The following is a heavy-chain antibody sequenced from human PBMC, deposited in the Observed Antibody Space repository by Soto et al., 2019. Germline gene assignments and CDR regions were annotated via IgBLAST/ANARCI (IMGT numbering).Heavy chain of an antibody. D-gene: IGHD3-22*01. CDR1: GGSISSGGYS. J-gene: IGHJ3*02. V-gene: IGHV4-30-2*01. CDR2: IYHSGST. Sequence: SETLSLTCAVSGGSISSGGYSWSWIRQPPGKGLEWIGYIYHSGSTYYNPSLKSRVTISVDRSRNQFSLKLSSVTAADTALYYCARADSSGYYPTNDAFDIWGQGTMVTASS. CDR3: ARADSSGYYPTNDAFDI.